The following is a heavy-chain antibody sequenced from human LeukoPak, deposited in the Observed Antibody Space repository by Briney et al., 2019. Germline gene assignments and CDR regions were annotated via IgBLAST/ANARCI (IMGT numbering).Heavy chain of an antibody. CDR2: IYYSGTT. J-gene: IGHJ4*02. CDR1: GPSISSSEHF. Sequence: PSETLSPTCSVSGPSISSSEHFWGWLRQPPGKGLEGFGSIYYSGTTYYNPSLKSRIPISVDISKNQISLKLNSVTAADTAVYYCAKHSERTAYTAKGFYYWGQVTLVTVSS. CDR3: AKHSERTAYTAKGFYY. V-gene: IGHV4-39*01. D-gene: IGHD1-26*01.